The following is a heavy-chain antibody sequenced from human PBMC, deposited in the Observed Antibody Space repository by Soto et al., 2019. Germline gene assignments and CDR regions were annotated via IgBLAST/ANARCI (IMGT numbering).Heavy chain of an antibody. J-gene: IGHJ4*02. CDR1: GGSISSYY. CDR3: ARTLKDFWSGYPQPYFDY. V-gene: IGHV4-59*01. Sequence: SETLSLTCTVSGGSISSYYWSWIRQPPGKGLEWIGYIYYSGSTNYNPSLKSRVTISVDTSKNQFSLKLSSVTAADTAAYYCARTLKDFWSGYPQPYFDYWGQGTLVTVSS. D-gene: IGHD3-3*01. CDR2: IYYSGST.